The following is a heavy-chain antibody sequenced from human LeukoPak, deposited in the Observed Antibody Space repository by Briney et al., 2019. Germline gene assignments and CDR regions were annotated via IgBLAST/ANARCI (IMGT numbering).Heavy chain of an antibody. J-gene: IGHJ3*02. CDR2: ISGSGGST. CDR3: AKDQRGRFPNDAFDI. Sequence: SGGSLRLSCAASGFTFSSYWMSWVRQAPGKGLEWVSAISGSGGSTYYADSVKGRFTISRDNSKNTLYLQMNSLRAEDTAVYYCAKDQRGRFPNDAFDIWGQGTMVTVSS. CDR1: GFTFSSYW. V-gene: IGHV3-23*01. D-gene: IGHD2-21*01.